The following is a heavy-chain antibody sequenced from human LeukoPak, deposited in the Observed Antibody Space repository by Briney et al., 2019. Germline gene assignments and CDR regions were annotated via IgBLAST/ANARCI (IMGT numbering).Heavy chain of an antibody. V-gene: IGHV4-39*07. J-gene: IGHJ4*02. D-gene: IGHD6-13*01. CDR1: GGSISSSSYY. Sequence: SETLSLTCTVSGGSISSSSYYWGWIRQSPGKGLEWIGSIYYSGSTYYNPSLKSRVTISVDTSKNQFSLKLSSVTAADTAVYYCARDRSSWRFYDYWGQGTLVTVSS. CDR3: ARDRSSWRFYDY. CDR2: IYYSGST.